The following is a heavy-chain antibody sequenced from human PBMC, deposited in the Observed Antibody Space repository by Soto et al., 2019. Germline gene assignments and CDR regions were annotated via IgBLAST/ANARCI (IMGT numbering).Heavy chain of an antibody. CDR2: IRSKAYGGTT. J-gene: IGHJ3*02. D-gene: IGHD3-22*01. V-gene: IGHV3-49*03. Sequence: LRLSCTASGFTFGDYAMSWLRQAPGKGLEWVGFIRSKAYGGTTEYAASVKGRFTISRDDSKSIAYLQMNSLKTEDTAVYYCTRDARITMIVVAHDAFDIWGQGTMVTVSS. CDR3: TRDARITMIVVAHDAFDI. CDR1: GFTFGDYA.